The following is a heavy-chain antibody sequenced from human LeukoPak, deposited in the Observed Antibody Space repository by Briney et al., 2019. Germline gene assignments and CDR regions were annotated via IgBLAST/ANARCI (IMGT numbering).Heavy chain of an antibody. CDR1: GGSFSSYY. Sequence: SETLSLTCAVYGGSFSSYYWSWIRQPPGKGLEWIGYIYYSGSTNYNPSLKSRVTISVDTSKNQFSLKLSSVAAADTAVYYCARQIAAAGTPYDYWGQGTLVTVSS. CDR2: IYYSGST. V-gene: IGHV4-59*01. CDR3: ARQIAAAGTPYDY. D-gene: IGHD6-13*01. J-gene: IGHJ4*02.